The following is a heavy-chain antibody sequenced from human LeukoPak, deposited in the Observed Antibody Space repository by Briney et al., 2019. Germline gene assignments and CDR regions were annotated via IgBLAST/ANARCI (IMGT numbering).Heavy chain of an antibody. V-gene: IGHV4-39*07. Sequence: SETLSLTCTVSGDSISSGSYYWGWIRQPPGKGLEWIGSIYYSETTYYNPSLKSRVTISVDTSKSQFSLKLSSVTAADTAVYYCARRFIYYDILTGYPKNWFDPWGQGTLVTVSS. CDR1: GDSISSGSYY. CDR3: ARRFIYYDILTGYPKNWFDP. D-gene: IGHD3-9*01. CDR2: IYYSETT. J-gene: IGHJ5*02.